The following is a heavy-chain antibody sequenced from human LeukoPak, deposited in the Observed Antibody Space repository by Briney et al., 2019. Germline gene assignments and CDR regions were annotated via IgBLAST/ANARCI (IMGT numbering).Heavy chain of an antibody. D-gene: IGHD3-22*01. CDR1: GGSISSSSYY. J-gene: IGHJ4*02. V-gene: IGHV4-39*01. Sequence: PSETLSLTCTVSGGSISSSSYYWGWIRPPPGKGLEWIGSIYYSGSTYYNPSLKSRVTISVDTSKNQFSLKLSSVTAADTAVYYCARHALPYYYDTYFDYWGQGTLVTVSS. CDR3: ARHALPYYYDTYFDY. CDR2: IYYSGST.